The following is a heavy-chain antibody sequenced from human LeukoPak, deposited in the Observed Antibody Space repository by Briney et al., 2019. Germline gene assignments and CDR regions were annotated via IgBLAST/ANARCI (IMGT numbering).Heavy chain of an antibody. CDR2: INPNSGGT. CDR1: GYAFTGYY. V-gene: IGHV1-2*02. Sequence: GASVKVSCKASGYAFTGYYMHWVRQAPGQGLEWMGWINPNSGGTNYAQKFQGRVTMTRDTSISTAYMELSRLRSDDTAVYYCARDNYDFWSGFKENWFDPWGQGTLVTVSS. J-gene: IGHJ5*02. CDR3: ARDNYDFWSGFKENWFDP. D-gene: IGHD3-3*01.